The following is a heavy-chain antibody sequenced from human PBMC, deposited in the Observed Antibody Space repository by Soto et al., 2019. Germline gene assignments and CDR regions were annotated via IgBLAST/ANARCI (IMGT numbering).Heavy chain of an antibody. D-gene: IGHD3-3*01. Sequence: PGGSLRLSCAASGFPFSTYAMSWVRQAPGKGLEWVSTISVIVVWRYYADSVNGRFTIFMDSSTNTVLLQMNILRAEDTAMYYCVKDKGAIFGDSWGQGTLVTVSS. CDR2: ISVIVVWR. V-gene: IGHV3-23*01. J-gene: IGHJ1*01. CDR3: VKDKGAIFGDS. CDR1: GFPFSTYA.